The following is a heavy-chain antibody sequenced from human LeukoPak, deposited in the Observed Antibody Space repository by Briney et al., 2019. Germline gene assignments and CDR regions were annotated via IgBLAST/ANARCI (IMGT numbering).Heavy chain of an antibody. CDR3: AKDLITMVRGAIPTFDY. J-gene: IGHJ4*02. V-gene: IGHV3-9*01. D-gene: IGHD3-10*01. Sequence: GGSLRLSCAASGFTFDDYAMHWVRQAPGKCLEWVSGISWNSGSIGYADSVKGRFTISRDNAKNSLYLQMNSLRAEDTALYYCAKDLITMVRGAIPTFDYWGQGTLVTVSS. CDR2: ISWNSGSI. CDR1: GFTFDDYA.